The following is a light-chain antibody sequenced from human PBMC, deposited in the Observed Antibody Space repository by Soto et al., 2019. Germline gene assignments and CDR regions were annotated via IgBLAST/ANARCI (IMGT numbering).Light chain of an antibody. J-gene: IGLJ1*01. CDR1: NSDVESYNL. CDR2: EGT. V-gene: IGLV2-23*03. CDR3: CSYAGTPTV. Sequence: QSVLTQAPSGSGFTGQSITISCTGTNSDVESYNLVSWFRQHPGEAPKLIVYEGTKRPSGVSNRFSGSKSGNPASLTISGLQAEDEANYYCCSYAGTPTVFGTGTKVTVL.